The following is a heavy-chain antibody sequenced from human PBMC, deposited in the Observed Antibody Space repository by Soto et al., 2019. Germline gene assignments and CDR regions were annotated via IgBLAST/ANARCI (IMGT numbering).Heavy chain of an antibody. Sequence: QLQLQESGPGLVKPSETLSLTCTVSSGSISSSSSYWGWIRQPPGKGLEWIGNIYYSGTTYNNPSLRSRVTISVDTSKNQFSLRLSSVTAADTAVYYCARQSEYYYASGRAAPLYGMDVWGQGTTVTVSS. CDR1: SGSISSSSSY. CDR2: IYYSGTT. D-gene: IGHD3-10*01. CDR3: ARQSEYYYASGRAAPLYGMDV. V-gene: IGHV4-39*01. J-gene: IGHJ6*02.